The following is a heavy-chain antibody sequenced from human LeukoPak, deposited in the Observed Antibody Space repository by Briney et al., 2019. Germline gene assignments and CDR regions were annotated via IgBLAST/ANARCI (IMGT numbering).Heavy chain of an antibody. J-gene: IGHJ6*02. D-gene: IGHD4-17*01. CDR3: ARAGLLDPDYGDNSGMDV. CDR2: ISYDGSNK. Sequence: GGSLRLSCAASGFTFSSYAMHWVRQAPGKGLEWVAVISYDGSNKYYADSVKGRFTISRDNSKNTLYLQMNGLRAGDTAVYYCARAGLLDPDYGDNSGMDVWGQGTTVTVSS. CDR1: GFTFSSYA. V-gene: IGHV3-30-3*01.